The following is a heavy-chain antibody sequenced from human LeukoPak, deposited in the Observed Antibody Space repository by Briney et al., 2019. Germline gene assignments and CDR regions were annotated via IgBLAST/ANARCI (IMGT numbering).Heavy chain of an antibody. CDR2: IIPIFGTA. CDR3: ASAGGHDAFDI. Sequence: WASVKVSCKASGGTFSSYAISWVRQAPGQGLEWMGGIIPIFGTANYAQKFQGRVTITADKSTSTAYMELSSLRSEDTAVYYCASAGGHDAFDIWGQGTMVTVSS. J-gene: IGHJ3*02. V-gene: IGHV1-69*06. CDR1: GGTFSSYA.